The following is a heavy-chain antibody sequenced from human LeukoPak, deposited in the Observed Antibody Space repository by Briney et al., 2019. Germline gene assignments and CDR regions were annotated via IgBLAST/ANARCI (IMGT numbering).Heavy chain of an antibody. Sequence: SQTLSLTCTVSGGSISSGGYYWSWIRQHPGKGLEWIGYIYYNGSTYYNPSLKSRVTISVDTSKNQFSLKLSSVTAADTAVYYCARVRPPSKLGIFHDAFDIWGQGTMVTVSS. CDR1: GGSISSGGYY. V-gene: IGHV4-31*03. CDR3: ARVRPPSKLGIFHDAFDI. D-gene: IGHD7-27*01. J-gene: IGHJ3*02. CDR2: IYYNGST.